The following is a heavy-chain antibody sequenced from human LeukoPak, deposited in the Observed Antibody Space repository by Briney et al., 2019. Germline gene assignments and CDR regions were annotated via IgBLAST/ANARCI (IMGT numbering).Heavy chain of an antibody. Sequence: SETLSLTCGVSGYSISSGYWAWIRQPPGKGLEWIASIYHSGTTYSNPSLQSRVTLSVDTSRNQFSLKLSAVTAADTAVYCCARDPAMTFNWFDPWGQGTLVIVSS. CDR2: IYHSGTT. CDR3: ARDPAMTFNWFDP. CDR1: GYSISSGY. V-gene: IGHV4-38-2*02. D-gene: IGHD2-21*02. J-gene: IGHJ5*02.